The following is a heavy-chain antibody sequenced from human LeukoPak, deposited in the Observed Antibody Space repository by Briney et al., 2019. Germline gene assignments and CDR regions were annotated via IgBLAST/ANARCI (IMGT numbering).Heavy chain of an antibody. CDR3: ARDRRGSSWGYYFDY. CDR1: GFTFDDYG. V-gene: IGHV3-20*04. CDR2: INWNGGST. D-gene: IGHD2-15*01. J-gene: IGHJ4*02. Sequence: GGSLRLSCAASGFTFDDYGMSWVRQAPGKGLEWVSGINWNGGSTGYADSVKGRFTISRDNAKNSLYLQMNSLRAEDTALYYCARDRRGSSWGYYFDYWSQGTLVTVSS.